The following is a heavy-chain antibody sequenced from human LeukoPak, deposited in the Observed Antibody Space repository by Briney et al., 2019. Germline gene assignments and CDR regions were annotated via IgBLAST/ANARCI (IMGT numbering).Heavy chain of an antibody. J-gene: IGHJ4*02. CDR2: IIPILGIA. CDR3: ARDPDTAMATGNFDY. V-gene: IGHV1-69*04. Sequence: SVKVSCKASGGIFSSYAISWVRQAPGQGLEWMGRIIPILGIANYAQKFQGRVTITADKSTSTAYMELSSLRSEDTAVYYCARDPDTAMATGNFDYWGQGTLVTVSS. D-gene: IGHD5-18*01. CDR1: GGIFSSYA.